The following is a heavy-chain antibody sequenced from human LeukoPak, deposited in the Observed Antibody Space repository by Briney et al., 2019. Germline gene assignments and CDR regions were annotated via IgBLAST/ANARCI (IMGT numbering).Heavy chain of an antibody. CDR1: GGTFSSYA. D-gene: IGHD4-17*01. Sequence: SVKVSCKASGGTFSSYAISWVRQAPGQGLEWMGGIIPIFGAANYAQKFQGRVTITADESTSTAYMELSSLRSEDTAVYYCARSYGDYYYYGMDVWGQGTTVTVSS. J-gene: IGHJ6*02. V-gene: IGHV1-69*13. CDR3: ARSYGDYYYYGMDV. CDR2: IIPIFGAA.